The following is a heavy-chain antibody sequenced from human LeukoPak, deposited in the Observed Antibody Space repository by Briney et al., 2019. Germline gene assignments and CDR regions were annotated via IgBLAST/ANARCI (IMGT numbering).Heavy chain of an antibody. D-gene: IGHD5-24*01. CDR1: GVSFSGYY. CDR3: ARGERGSDY. CDR2: INHSGRT. V-gene: IGHV4-34*01. Sequence: SETLSLTCAVYGVSFSGYYWSWIRQPPGKGLEWIAEINHSGRTNYNPSLKSRVTISVDTSKNQFSLKLSSVTAADTAVYYCARGERGSDYWGQGTLITVSS. J-gene: IGHJ4*02.